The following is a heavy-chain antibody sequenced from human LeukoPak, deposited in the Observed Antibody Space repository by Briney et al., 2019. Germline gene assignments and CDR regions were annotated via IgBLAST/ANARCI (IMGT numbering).Heavy chain of an antibody. CDR1: GFTFSSYG. J-gene: IGHJ6*02. Sequence: GGSLRLSCAASGFTFSSYGMHWVRQAPGKGLEWVAVISYDGSNKYYADSVKGRFTISRDNSKNTLYLQMNSLRAEDTAVYYCAKDHLAVALPYYYGMDVWGQGTTVTVSS. D-gene: IGHD6-19*01. V-gene: IGHV3-30*18. CDR3: AKDHLAVALPYYYGMDV. CDR2: ISYDGSNK.